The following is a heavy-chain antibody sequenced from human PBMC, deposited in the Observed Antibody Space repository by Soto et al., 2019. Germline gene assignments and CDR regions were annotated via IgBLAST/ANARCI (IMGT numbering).Heavy chain of an antibody. J-gene: IGHJ5*01. CDR1: GDSISNLDYF. Sequence: SETLSLSCSVSGDSISNLDYFWAWVRQPPGQALEYIGYIYKSATTYYNPSFESRVAISVDTSKSQFSLNVTSVTAADTAVYFCARGRYCLTGRCFPNWFDSWGQGALVTVSS. D-gene: IGHD7-27*01. V-gene: IGHV4-30-4*01. CDR2: IYKSATT. CDR3: ARGRYCLTGRCFPNWFDS.